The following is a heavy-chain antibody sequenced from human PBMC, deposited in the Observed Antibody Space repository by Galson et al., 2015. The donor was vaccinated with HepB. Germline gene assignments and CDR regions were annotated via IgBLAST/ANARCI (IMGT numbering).Heavy chain of an antibody. CDR3: AKFVAGTY. CDR2: ISYDGSNK. J-gene: IGHJ4*02. Sequence: SLRLSCAASGFTFSSYGMHWVRQAPGKGLEWVAVISYDGSNKYYADSVKGRFTISRDNSKNTLYLQMNSLRAEDTAVYYCAKFVAGTYWGQGTLVTVSS. D-gene: IGHD1/OR15-1a*01. V-gene: IGHV3-30*18. CDR1: GFTFSSYG.